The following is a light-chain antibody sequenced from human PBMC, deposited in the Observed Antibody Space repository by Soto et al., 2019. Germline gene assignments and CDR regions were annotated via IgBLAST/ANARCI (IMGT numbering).Light chain of an antibody. V-gene: IGLV1-44*01. CDR2: SSN. CDR1: SSNIGSHT. CDR3: ASWDVSLSGWV. J-gene: IGLJ3*02. Sequence: QSVLTQPPSASGTPGQRVTISCSGSSSNIGSHTLNWYQHLPGTAPKLLIYSSNQRPSGVPDRLSASKSGTSASLAISGLQSEDEADYYCASWDVSLSGWVFGGGTKLTVL.